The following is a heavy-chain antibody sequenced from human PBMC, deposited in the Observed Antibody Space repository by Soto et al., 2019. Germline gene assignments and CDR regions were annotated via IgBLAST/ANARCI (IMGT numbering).Heavy chain of an antibody. J-gene: IGHJ5*02. CDR2: ISGSGGST. CDR1: GFTFSSYA. V-gene: IGHV3-23*01. Sequence: GGSLRLAXAASGFTFSSYAMSWVRQAPGKGLEWVSAISGSGGSTYYADSVKGRFTISRDNSKNTLYLQMNSLRAEDTAVYYCAKGTEYSSSDWFDPWGQGTLVTVSS. D-gene: IGHD6-6*01. CDR3: AKGTEYSSSDWFDP.